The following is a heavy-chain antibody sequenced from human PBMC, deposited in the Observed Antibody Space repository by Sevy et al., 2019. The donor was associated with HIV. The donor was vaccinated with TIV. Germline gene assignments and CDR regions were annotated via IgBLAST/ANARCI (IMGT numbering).Heavy chain of an antibody. CDR2: LSFDGSNK. D-gene: IGHD6-13*01. J-gene: IGHJ4*02. Sequence: GGSLRLSCAASGFTFSSYGMHWVRQAPGNGLEWVAVLSFDGSNKYYADSVKGRFTISRDNSKNTLYLQMSSLRPEDTAVYYCAKEGSSSSWYDPYYFDYWGQGTLVTVSS. CDR1: GFTFSSYG. V-gene: IGHV3-30*18. CDR3: AKEGSSSSWYDPYYFDY.